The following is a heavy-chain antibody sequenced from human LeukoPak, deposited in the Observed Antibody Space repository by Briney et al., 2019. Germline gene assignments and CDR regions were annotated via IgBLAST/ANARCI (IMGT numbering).Heavy chain of an antibody. V-gene: IGHV3-53*01. CDR2: IYSGGST. D-gene: IGHD3-22*01. CDR3: ARGVVYYDSSGLDAFDI. CDR1: GFTVISNS. Sequence: GGSLRLSCTVSGFTVISNSMSWVRQAPGKGLEWVSFIYSGGSTHNSDSVKGRFTISRDSAKNSLYLQMNSLRAEDTAVYYCARGVVYYDSSGLDAFDIWGQGKMVTVSS. J-gene: IGHJ3*02.